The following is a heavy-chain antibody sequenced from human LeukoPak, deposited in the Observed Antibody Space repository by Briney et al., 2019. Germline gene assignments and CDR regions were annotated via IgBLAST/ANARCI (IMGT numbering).Heavy chain of an antibody. CDR2: ISGSGGST. Sequence: GGSLRLSCAASGFTFSSYAMSWVRQAPGKGLEWVSAISGSGGSTYYADSVKGRFTISRDNSKNTLYLQMNSLRAEDTAVYYCAKALDRAAAGDYYYYGMDVWGQGTTVTVSS. J-gene: IGHJ6*02. V-gene: IGHV3-23*01. CDR1: GFTFSSYA. CDR3: AKALDRAAAGDYYYYGMDV. D-gene: IGHD6-13*01.